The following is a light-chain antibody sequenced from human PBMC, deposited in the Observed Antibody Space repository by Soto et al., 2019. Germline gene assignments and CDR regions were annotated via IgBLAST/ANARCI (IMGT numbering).Light chain of an antibody. J-gene: IGKJ3*01. V-gene: IGKV3-11*01. CDR2: DAS. CDR1: QGVGTS. CDR3: QQRSNWPGT. Sequence: EIVLTQSPATLSLSPGEGPILPCRAIQGVGTSLAWYQQKPGQAPRLLIYDASNRATGIPARFGGSGSGTDFTLTINSLEPEDFAVYYCQQRSNWPGTFGPGTKVDIK.